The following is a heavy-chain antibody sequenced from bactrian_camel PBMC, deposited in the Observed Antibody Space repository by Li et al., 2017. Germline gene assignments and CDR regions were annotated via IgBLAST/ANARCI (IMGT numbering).Heavy chain of an antibody. CDR1: GDTYSRYC. Sequence: HVRLVESAGGSVQARVSLRLSCTFPGDTYSRYCMGWFRQAPGKEREGVATILIGAGTYYADSVKGRFFISHDDDENTQYLEMNSLKPEDTAMYYCAAGWEFARPFCANNYWARGPRSPSP. J-gene: IGHJ4*01. V-gene: IGHV3S55*01. D-gene: IGHD2*01. CDR2: ILIGAGT.